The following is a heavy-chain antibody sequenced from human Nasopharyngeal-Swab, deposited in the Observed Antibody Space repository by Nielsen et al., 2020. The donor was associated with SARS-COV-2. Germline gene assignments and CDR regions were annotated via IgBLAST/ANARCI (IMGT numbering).Heavy chain of an antibody. J-gene: IGHJ4*02. V-gene: IGHV4-4*02. CDR2: IFHGGLI. CDR3: ARVPAGCSSTSCYLID. Sequence: SETLSLTCAVSGAFISSPKWWNWVRQSPGRGLDWIGEIFHGGLINYNPSLKSRVTISIDNSKNQFSLKLNSMTAADTAVYYCARVPAGCSSTSCYLIDWGQGILVTVSS. CDR1: GAFISSPKW. D-gene: IGHD2-2*01.